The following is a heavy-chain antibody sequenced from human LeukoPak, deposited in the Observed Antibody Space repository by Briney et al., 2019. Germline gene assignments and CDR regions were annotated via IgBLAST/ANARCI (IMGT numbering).Heavy chain of an antibody. D-gene: IGHD2/OR15-2a*01. J-gene: IGHJ4*02. Sequence: GGSLRLSCAASGFTFSSSYMTWVRQAPGKGLEWVANIKEDGRAKYYVASVKGRFTISRDNTKNSLYLQMNSLRADDTAIYYCVRGFRSDYWGQGTLVSVSS. CDR1: GFTFSSSY. CDR2: IKEDGRAK. CDR3: VRGFRSDY. V-gene: IGHV3-7*04.